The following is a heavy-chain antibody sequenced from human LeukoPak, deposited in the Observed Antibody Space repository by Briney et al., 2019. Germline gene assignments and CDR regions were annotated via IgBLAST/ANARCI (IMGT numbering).Heavy chain of an antibody. CDR3: ARVAGGDWYYFDL. D-gene: IGHD2-21*02. Sequence: SQTLSLTCTVSGGSISSGGYYWSWIRQHPGKGLEWIGYIYYSGSTYYNPSLKSRVTISVDTSKNQFSLKLSSVTAADTAVYYCARVAGGDWYYFDLWGQGSLVTVSS. J-gene: IGHJ4*02. CDR2: IYYSGST. V-gene: IGHV4-31*03. CDR1: GGSISSGGYY.